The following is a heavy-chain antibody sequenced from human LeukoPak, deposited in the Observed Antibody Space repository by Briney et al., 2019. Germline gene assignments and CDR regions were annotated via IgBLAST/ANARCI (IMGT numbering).Heavy chain of an antibody. D-gene: IGHD1-1*01. V-gene: IGHV4-59*08. Sequence: SETLSLTCTVSGGSISSYYWDWIRQPPGKGLEWIGYIYYSGSTNYNPSLKSRVTISVDTSKNQFSLKLSSVTAADTAVYYCARQGRTGTTDFDYWGQGTLVTVSS. CDR1: GGSISSYY. CDR2: IYYSGST. J-gene: IGHJ4*02. CDR3: ARQGRTGTTDFDY.